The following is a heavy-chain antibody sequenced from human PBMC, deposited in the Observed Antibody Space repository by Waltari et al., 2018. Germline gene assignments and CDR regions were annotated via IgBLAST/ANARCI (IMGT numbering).Heavy chain of an antibody. D-gene: IGHD2-15*01. CDR2: IYYSGST. CDR1: GGSISSSSYY. J-gene: IGHJ4*02. CDR3: AALGGGNFDY. Sequence: QLQLQESGPGLVKPSETLSLTCTVSGGSISSSSYYGGWIRQPPGKGLEWIGSIYYSGSTYYNPSLKSRVTISVDTSKNQFSLKLSSVTAADTAVYYCAALGGGNFDYWGQGTLVTVSS. V-gene: IGHV4-39*01.